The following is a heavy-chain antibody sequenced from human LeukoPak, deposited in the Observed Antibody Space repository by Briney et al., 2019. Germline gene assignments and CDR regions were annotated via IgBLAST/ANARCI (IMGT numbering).Heavy chain of an antibody. V-gene: IGHV3-30*18. Sequence: GRSLRLSCAASGFTFNSYGMHWVRQAPGKGLEWVAVISYDGSNKYYADSVKGRFTISRDNSKNTLYLQMNSLRAEDTAVYYCAKGDPYYGMDVWGKGTTVTVSS. CDR1: GFTFNSYG. CDR2: ISYDGSNK. CDR3: AKGDPYYGMDV. J-gene: IGHJ6*04.